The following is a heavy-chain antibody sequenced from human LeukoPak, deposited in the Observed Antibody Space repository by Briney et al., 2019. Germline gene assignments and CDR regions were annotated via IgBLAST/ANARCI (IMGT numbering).Heavy chain of an antibody. CDR3: ATYYYGSGDYYYYGMDV. CDR1: GFTFSSYA. D-gene: IGHD3-10*01. J-gene: IGHJ6*02. CDR2: ISGSGGST. V-gene: IGHV3-23*01. Sequence: GGSLRLSCAASGFTFSSYAMTWVRQAPGKGLEWVSDISGSGGSTYYADSVKGRFTISRDNSKNTLYLQMNSLRAEDTAVYYCATYYYGSGDYYYYGMDVWGQGTTVTVSS.